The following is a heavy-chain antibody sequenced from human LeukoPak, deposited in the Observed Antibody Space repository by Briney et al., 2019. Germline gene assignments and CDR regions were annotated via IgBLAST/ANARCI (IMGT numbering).Heavy chain of an antibody. D-gene: IGHD1-1*01. CDR2: IYTSGST. CDR3: ARDAPTTGTTRGAFDI. Sequence: QSSETLSLTCTVSGGSISSGSYYWSWIRQPAGKGLGWIGRIYTSGSTNYNPSLKSRVTISVDTSKNQFSLKLSSVTAADTAVYYCARDAPTTGTTRGAFDIWGQGTMVTVSS. CDR1: GGSISSGSYY. J-gene: IGHJ3*02. V-gene: IGHV4-61*02.